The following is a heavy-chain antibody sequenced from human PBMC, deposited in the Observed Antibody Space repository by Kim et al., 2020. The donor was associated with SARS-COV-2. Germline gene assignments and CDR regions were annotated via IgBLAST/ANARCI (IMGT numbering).Heavy chain of an antibody. V-gene: IGHV3-11*04. D-gene: IGHD3-10*01. CDR3: ARTPPPPVVRGVTDFDY. J-gene: IGHJ4*02. Sequence: KGRFTISRDNAKNSLYLQMNSLRAEDTAVYYCARTPPPPVVRGVTDFDYWGQGTLVTVSS.